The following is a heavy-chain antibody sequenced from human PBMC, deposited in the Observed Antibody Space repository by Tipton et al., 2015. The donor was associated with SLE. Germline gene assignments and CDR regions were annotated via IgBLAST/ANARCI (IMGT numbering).Heavy chain of an antibody. CDR2: INPIVGDT. V-gene: IGHV1-2*02. D-gene: IGHD2/OR15-2a*01. CDR3: ARDNSPDFDY. J-gene: IGHJ4*02. CDR1: GYTFRGYY. Sequence: QLVQSGAEVKKPGASVKVSCKASGYTFRGYYIHWVRQAPGRGLEWMGWINPIVGDTKYAQKFQGKVTMTRDTSISTAHMELRRLRSDDTAVYYCARDNSPDFDYWGQGTLVTVSS.